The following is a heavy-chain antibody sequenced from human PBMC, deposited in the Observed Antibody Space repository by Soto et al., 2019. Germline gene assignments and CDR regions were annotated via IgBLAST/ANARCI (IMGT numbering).Heavy chain of an antibody. V-gene: IGHV1-18*01. Sequence: ASVKVSCKASGYTFTSYGISWVRQAPGQGLEWMGWISAYNGNTNCAQKLQGRVTMTTDTSTSTAYMELRSLRSDDTAVYYCARVDDDYRGYYYYYMGVWGQGTTVTVSS. D-gene: IGHD4-4*01. CDR1: GYTFTSYG. CDR3: ARVDDDYRGYYYYYMGV. J-gene: IGHJ6*03. CDR2: ISAYNGNT.